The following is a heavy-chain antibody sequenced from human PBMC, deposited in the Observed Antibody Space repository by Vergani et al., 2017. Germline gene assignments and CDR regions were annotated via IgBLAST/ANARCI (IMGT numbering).Heavy chain of an antibody. CDR1: GFTVSSNY. V-gene: IGHV3-66*01. D-gene: IGHD2-21*01. Sequence: EVQLVESGGGLVKPGGSLRLSCAASGFTVSSNYMSWVRQAPGKGLEWVSVIYSGGSTYYADSVKGRFTISRDNSKNTLYLQMNSLRAEDTAVYYCARERGCGGDCYSFDAFDIWGQGTMVTVSS. CDR2: IYSGGST. J-gene: IGHJ3*02. CDR3: ARERGCGGDCYSFDAFDI.